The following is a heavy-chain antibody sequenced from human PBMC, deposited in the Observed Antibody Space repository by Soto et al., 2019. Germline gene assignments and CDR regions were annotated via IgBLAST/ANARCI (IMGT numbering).Heavy chain of an antibody. J-gene: IGHJ4*02. CDR1: GFTFSDHY. V-gene: IGHV3-72*01. CDR3: SRVAVAGRITLFAY. Sequence: GGSLRLSCAVSGFTFSDHYVDLVRQAPGKGLEWVGRSRNKANCYSTEYAASVRGRFTVSRDNSKNSLYLQMDSLKTEDTAVYYCSRVAVAGRITLFAYGGQGTLVTAPQ. D-gene: IGHD6-19*01. CDR2: SRNKANCYST.